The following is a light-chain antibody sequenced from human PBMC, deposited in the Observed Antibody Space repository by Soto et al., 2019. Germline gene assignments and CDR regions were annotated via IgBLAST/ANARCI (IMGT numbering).Light chain of an antibody. CDR1: RNIRSW. J-gene: IGKJ4*02. V-gene: IGKV1-5*03. CDR3: QKYDSSST. Sequence: DIQMTQSPSTLSASVGDRVTITCRASRNIRSWLAWYQQKPGKAPRLLIYKASSLESGVPSRFSGSGSGTEFTLTISSLQPDDSATYYCQKYDSSSTFGGGTKVDIK. CDR2: KAS.